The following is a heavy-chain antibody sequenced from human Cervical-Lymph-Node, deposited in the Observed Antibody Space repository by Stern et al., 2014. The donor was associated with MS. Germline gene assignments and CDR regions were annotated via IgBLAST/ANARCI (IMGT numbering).Heavy chain of an antibody. D-gene: IGHD3-10*01. Sequence: QLVQSGAEVKKPGSSVRVSCKASGGIFSSFDISWVRQAPGHGLEWMGGIIPIFDTLNYAPKFQGRVTITPAASSSTAYMELNSLRSEDTAVYYCASSVGELTPESVWGQGTTVTV. V-gene: IGHV1-69*01. CDR2: IIPIFDTL. J-gene: IGHJ6*02. CDR1: GGIFSSFD. CDR3: ASSVGELTPESV.